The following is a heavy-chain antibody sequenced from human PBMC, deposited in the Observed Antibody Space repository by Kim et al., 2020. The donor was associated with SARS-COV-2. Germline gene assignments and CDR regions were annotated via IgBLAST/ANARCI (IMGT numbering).Heavy chain of an antibody. J-gene: IGHJ6*02. V-gene: IGHV1-69*13. CDR3: ARDEDTAMVSPYYYYGMDV. D-gene: IGHD5-18*01. CDR1: GGTFSSYA. CDR2: IIPIFGTA. Sequence: SVKVSCKASGGTFSSYAISWVRQAPGQGLEWMGGIIPIFGTANYAQKFQGRVTITADESTSTAYMELSSLRSEDTAVYYCARDEDTAMVSPYYYYGMDVWGQGTTVTVSS.